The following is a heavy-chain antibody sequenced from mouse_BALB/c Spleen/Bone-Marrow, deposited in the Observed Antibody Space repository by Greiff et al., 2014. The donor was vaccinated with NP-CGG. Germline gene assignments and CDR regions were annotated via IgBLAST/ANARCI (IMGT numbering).Heavy chain of an antibody. J-gene: IGHJ1*01. CDR1: GYTFTNYV. D-gene: IGHD1-1*01. Sequence: EVQGVESGPELVKPGASVKMSCKASGYTFTNYVIHWVKQKPGQGLEWIGYINPYNDGTKYNDKFKGKATLTSDKSSSTAYMEFSSLTSEDSAVYYCARGGYYGPSLYWYFDVWGAGTTVTVSS. V-gene: IGHV1-14*01. CDR3: ARGGYYGPSLYWYFDV. CDR2: INPYNDGT.